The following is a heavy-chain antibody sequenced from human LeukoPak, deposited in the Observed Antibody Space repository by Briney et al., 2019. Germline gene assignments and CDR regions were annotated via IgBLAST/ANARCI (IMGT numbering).Heavy chain of an antibody. J-gene: IGHJ4*02. CDR1: GYTFTSYG. CDR3: AGRGRGVASGYDY. V-gene: IGHV1-18*01. D-gene: IGHD3-3*01. Sequence: GASVKVSCKASGYTFTSYGISWVRQAPGQGLEWMGRISPYNGKTNYAQKLQGRVTMTTDTSTSTAYMELRSLRSDDTAVYYCAGRGRGVASGYDYWGQGTLVSVFS. CDR2: ISPYNGKT.